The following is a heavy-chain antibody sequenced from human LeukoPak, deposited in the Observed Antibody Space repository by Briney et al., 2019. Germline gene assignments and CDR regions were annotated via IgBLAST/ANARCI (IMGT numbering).Heavy chain of an antibody. CDR3: ATGGGGYVAWLSAFDD. V-gene: IGHV1-18*01. Sequence: AAVKVSYKASGYTFTNYGIRWVRPAPGQGLEWMGWISAYNGNTNYAKKIQGRVTMTTETSTSTDYMELRSLRSEDTAVYSCATGGGGYVAWLSAFDDWGQGTLVTVSS. D-gene: IGHD3-9*01. CDR2: ISAYNGNT. CDR1: GYTFTNYG. J-gene: IGHJ4*02.